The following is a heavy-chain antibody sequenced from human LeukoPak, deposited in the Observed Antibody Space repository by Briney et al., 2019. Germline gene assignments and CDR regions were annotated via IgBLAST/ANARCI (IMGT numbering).Heavy chain of an antibody. D-gene: IGHD1-26*01. CDR3: ARELHSGSYGGADY. CDR2: INPDTGGT. J-gene: IGHJ4*02. CDR1: GYTFTGYY. Sequence: ASVKVSCKASGYTFTGYYMHWVRQAPGQGLEWMGWINPDTGGTNYAQKLQGRVTMTTDTSTSTAYMELRSLRSDDTAVYYCARELHSGSYGGADYWGQGTLVTVSS. V-gene: IGHV1-2*02.